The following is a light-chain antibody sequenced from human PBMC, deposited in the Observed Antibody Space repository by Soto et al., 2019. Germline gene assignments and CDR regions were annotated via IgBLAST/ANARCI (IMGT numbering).Light chain of an antibody. CDR1: QTISSW. J-gene: IGKJ1*01. Sequence: DIQMTQSPSTLSGSVGDRVTITCRASQTISSWLAWYQQKPGKAPKLLIYKASTLKSGVQSRFSGSGSGTEFTLTISSLQPDDFATYYCQHYNSYSEAFGKGTKADIK. CDR3: QHYNSYSEA. V-gene: IGKV1-5*03. CDR2: KAS.